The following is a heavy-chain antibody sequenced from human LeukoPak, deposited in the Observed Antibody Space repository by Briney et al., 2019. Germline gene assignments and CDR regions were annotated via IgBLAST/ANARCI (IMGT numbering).Heavy chain of an antibody. CDR1: GGSISSYY. CDR2: IYPTGST. J-gene: IGHJ4*02. Sequence: SETLSLTCTVSGGSISSYYWSWIRQPAGKGLEWIGRIYPTGSTKYNPSPKSRVTMSLDTSKNQFSLKLSSVTAADTAVYYCARGAGASGYDYYFDYWGQGTLVTVSS. CDR3: ARGAGASGYDYYFDY. V-gene: IGHV4-4*07. D-gene: IGHD5-12*01.